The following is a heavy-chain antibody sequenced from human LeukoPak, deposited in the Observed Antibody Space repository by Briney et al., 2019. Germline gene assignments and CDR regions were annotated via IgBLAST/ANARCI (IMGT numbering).Heavy chain of an antibody. J-gene: IGHJ6*03. CDR2: IYTSGST. V-gene: IGHV4-61*02. CDR3: ARSPTVFGVVYMDV. D-gene: IGHD3-3*01. Sequence: SQTLSLTCTVSGGSISSGSYYWSWIRQPAGKGLEWIGRIYTSGSTNYNPSLKGRVTISVDTSKNQFSLKLSSVTAADTAVYFCARSPTVFGVVYMDVWGKGTTVTVSS. CDR1: GGSISSGSYY.